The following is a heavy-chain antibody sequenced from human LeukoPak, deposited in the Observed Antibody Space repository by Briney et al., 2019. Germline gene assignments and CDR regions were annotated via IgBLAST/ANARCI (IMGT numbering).Heavy chain of an antibody. J-gene: IGHJ4*02. D-gene: IGHD3-22*01. CDR1: GYTFTSSG. CDR2: IIPIFGTA. CDR3: ARANSDSSGYLY. Sequence: SVKVSCKASGYTFTSSGISWVRQAPGQGLEWMGGIIPIFGTANYAQKFQGRVTITADESTSTAYMELSSLRSEDTAVYYCARANSDSSGYLYWGQGTLVTVSS. V-gene: IGHV1-69*13.